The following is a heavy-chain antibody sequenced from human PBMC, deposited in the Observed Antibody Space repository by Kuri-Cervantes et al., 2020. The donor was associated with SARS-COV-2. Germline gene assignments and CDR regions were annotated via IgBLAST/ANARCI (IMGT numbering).Heavy chain of an antibody. J-gene: IGHJ3*02. CDR1: GFTFSSYA. V-gene: IGHV3-30-3*01. CDR3: AAEWSDAFDI. D-gene: IGHD2-8*01. Sequence: AGSLRLSCAASGFTFSSYAMHWVRQAPGRGLEWVAVISYDGSNKYYADSVKGRFTITRDNSKNTLYLQMNSLRAEDPAVYYCAAEWSDAFDIWGQGTMVTVSS. CDR2: ISYDGSNK.